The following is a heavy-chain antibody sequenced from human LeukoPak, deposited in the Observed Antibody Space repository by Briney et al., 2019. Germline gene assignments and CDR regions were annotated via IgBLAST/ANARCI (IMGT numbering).Heavy chain of an antibody. V-gene: IGHV1-69*05. CDR2: IIPIFGTA. D-gene: IGHD4-17*01. Sequence: SVKVSCKASGGTFSSYAISWVRQAPGQGVEWMGGIIPIFGTANYAQKFQGRVTITTDESTSTAYMELSSLRSEDTAVYYCASYYGDYYLLDYWGQGTLVTVSS. J-gene: IGHJ4*02. CDR3: ASYYGDYYLLDY. CDR1: GGTFSSYA.